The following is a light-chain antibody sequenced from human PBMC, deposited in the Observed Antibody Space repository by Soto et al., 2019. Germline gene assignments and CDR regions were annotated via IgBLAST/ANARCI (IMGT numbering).Light chain of an antibody. V-gene: IGKV1-39*01. CDR2: AAS. Sequence: DIQMTQSPPSLSASVGDRFTITCRTNQSINYYLNWYQQRPGKPPKLLISAASSMESGVPSRFSGSGSGTDYTLPIRRLQPEDFATYYWQQTYSIPRTFCQGTKVDI. CDR3: QQTYSIPRT. CDR1: QSINYY. J-gene: IGKJ1*01.